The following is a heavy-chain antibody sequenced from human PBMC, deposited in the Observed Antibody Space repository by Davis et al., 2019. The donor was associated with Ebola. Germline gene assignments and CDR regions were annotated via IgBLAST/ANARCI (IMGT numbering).Heavy chain of an antibody. CDR3: ARDIAVAGNWFDP. CDR2: IKEDGSEK. CDR1: GFTFSSHW. Sequence: GESLKISCAASGFTFSSHWMTWVRQAPGKGLEWVANIKEDGSEKDYVDSVKGRFTISRDNAKNSLYLQMNSLRAEDTAVYYCARDIAVAGNWFDPWGQGTLVTVSS. J-gene: IGHJ5*02. V-gene: IGHV3-7*03. D-gene: IGHD6-19*01.